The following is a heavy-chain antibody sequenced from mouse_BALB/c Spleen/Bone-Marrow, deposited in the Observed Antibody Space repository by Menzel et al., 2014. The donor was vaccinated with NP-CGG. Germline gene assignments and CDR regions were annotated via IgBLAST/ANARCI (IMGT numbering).Heavy chain of an antibody. CDR3: ARAGGYDGFAY. CDR2: INPSNGHA. CDR1: GYTFTSYW. D-gene: IGHD2-2*01. Sequence: QVQLQQPGAELVKPGASVKLSCKASGYTFTSYWMHWVKQRPGQGLEWIGEINPSNGHADYNEKFRSKATLTVDRSSSTAYMQLSSLTSEDSAVYYCARAGGYDGFAYWGQGTLVTVSA. J-gene: IGHJ3*01. V-gene: IGHV1S81*02.